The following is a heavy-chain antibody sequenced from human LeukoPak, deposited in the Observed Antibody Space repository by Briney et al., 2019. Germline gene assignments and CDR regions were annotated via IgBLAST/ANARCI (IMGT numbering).Heavy chain of an antibody. CDR1: GFTFRSYS. J-gene: IGHJ4*02. CDR3: VTDGENLLVRAIDY. V-gene: IGHV3-48*02. Sequence: GGSLRLSCAASGFTFRSYSMNWVRQAPGKGLERVSYISSSSTTLYYADSVKGRFTISRDNAKNSLYLQMNSLKDEDTAVYYCVTDGENLLVRAIDYWGQGTLVTVSS. CDR2: ISSSSTTL. D-gene: IGHD3-10*01.